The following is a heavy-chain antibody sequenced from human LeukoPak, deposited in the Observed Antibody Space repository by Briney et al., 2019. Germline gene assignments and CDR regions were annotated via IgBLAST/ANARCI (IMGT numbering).Heavy chain of an antibody. D-gene: IGHD6-19*01. V-gene: IGHV1-69*13. CDR1: GGTFSSYA. J-gene: IGHJ5*02. Sequence: EASVKVSCKASGGTFSSYAISWVRQAPGQGLEWMGGIIPIFGTANYAQKFQGRVTITADESTSTAYMELGSLRSEDTAVYYCAREMAVAGTDSGWFDPWGQGTLVTVSS. CDR2: IIPIFGTA. CDR3: AREMAVAGTDSGWFDP.